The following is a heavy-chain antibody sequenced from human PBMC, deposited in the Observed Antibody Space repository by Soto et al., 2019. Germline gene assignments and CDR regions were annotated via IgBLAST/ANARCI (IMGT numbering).Heavy chain of an antibody. Sequence: EVQLVESGGGLVQPGGSLRLSCAASGLIFSDYHMDWVRQAPGKGLEWVGRIRRKAHSYTTEYAASVKGRFTISREDSKNSLYLQMNSLKSEDTAVYYCAMLGGWSGGSSGMDVWGQGTTVTVSS. CDR3: AMLGGWSGGSSGMDV. CDR1: GLIFSDYH. V-gene: IGHV3-72*01. CDR2: IRRKAHSYTT. D-gene: IGHD6-19*01. J-gene: IGHJ6*02.